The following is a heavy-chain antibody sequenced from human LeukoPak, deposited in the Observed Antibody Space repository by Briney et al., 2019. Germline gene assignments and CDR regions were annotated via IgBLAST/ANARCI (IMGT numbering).Heavy chain of an antibody. V-gene: IGHV3-21*01. D-gene: IGHD3-3*01. Sequence: GGSLRLSCAASGFTFSTYSMNWVRQAPGKGLEWVSSISGSRNYIYYADSVKGRFTISRDNAKNSLYLQMNSLRAEDTAVYYCARDSVRFLEWLNWGQGTLVTVSS. CDR2: ISGSRNYI. CDR1: GFTFSTYS. CDR3: ARDSVRFLEWLN. J-gene: IGHJ4*02.